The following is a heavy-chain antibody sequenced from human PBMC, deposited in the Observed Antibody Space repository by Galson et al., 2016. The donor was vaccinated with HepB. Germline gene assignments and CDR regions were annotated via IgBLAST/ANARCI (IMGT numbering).Heavy chain of an antibody. D-gene: IGHD3-10*01. CDR1: GGSITTYY. Sequence: SETLSLTCTFSGGSITTYYWTWIRQPPGKGLEWIAYMYYSGSTKYNPSLKSRVTISIDTSKNQFSLRLSSVATADTAVYYCARSNSPELLWSWGQGTLVTVSS. V-gene: IGHV4-59*01. CDR3: ARSNSPELLWS. CDR2: MYYSGST. J-gene: IGHJ5*02.